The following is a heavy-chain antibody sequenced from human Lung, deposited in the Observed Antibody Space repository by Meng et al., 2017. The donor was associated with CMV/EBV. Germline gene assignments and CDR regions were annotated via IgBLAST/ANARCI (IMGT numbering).Heavy chain of an antibody. CDR3: ARAWGYSNYGSVIWGPPYYYYGMDV. Sequence: GESLKISCAASGFTFSSYEMNWVRQAPGKGLEWVSYISSSGSTIYYADSVKGRFTISRDNAKNSLYLQMNSLRAEDTAVYYCARAWGYSNYGSVIWGPPYYYYGMDVWGQGTTVXVSS. V-gene: IGHV3-48*03. D-gene: IGHD4-11*01. CDR2: ISSSGSTI. J-gene: IGHJ6*02. CDR1: GFTFSSYE.